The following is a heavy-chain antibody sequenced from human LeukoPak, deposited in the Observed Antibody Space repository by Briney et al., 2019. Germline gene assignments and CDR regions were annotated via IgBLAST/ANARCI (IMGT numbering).Heavy chain of an antibody. CDR1: GYTFTSCG. D-gene: IGHD2-15*01. CDR3: ARGREDRRFYYYMDV. Sequence: ASVKVSCKASGYTFTSCGISWVRQAPGQGLEWMGWISAYNGNTNYAQKLQGRVTMTTDTSTSTAYMELRSLRSEDTAVYYCARGREDRRFYYYMDVWGKGTTVTISS. V-gene: IGHV1-18*01. CDR2: ISAYNGNT. J-gene: IGHJ6*03.